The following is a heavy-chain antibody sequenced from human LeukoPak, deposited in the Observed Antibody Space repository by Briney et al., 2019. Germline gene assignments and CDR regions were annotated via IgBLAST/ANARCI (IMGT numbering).Heavy chain of an antibody. J-gene: IGHJ5*02. CDR1: GFTFSSYG. CDR2: ISYDGSNK. V-gene: IGHV3-30*03. CDR3: ARLAVGGYCSGGSCSWFDP. Sequence: GGSLRLSCAASGFTFSSYGMHWVRQAPGKGLEWVAVISYDGSNKYYADSVKGRFTISRDNSKNTLYLQMNSLRAEDTAVYYCARLAVGGYCSGGSCSWFDPWGQGTLVTVSS. D-gene: IGHD2-15*01.